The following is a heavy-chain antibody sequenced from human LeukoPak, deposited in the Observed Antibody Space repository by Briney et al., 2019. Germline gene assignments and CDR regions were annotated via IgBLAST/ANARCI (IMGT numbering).Heavy chain of an antibody. CDR2: IYYSGST. J-gene: IGHJ3*02. D-gene: IGHD6-13*01. V-gene: IGHV4-59*08. Sequence: PSETLSLTCTVSGGSISSYYWSWIRQPPGKGLEWIGYIYYSGSTNYNPSLKSRVTISVDTSKNQFSLKLSSVTAADTAVYYCARYSRGGSYSSSWYGGALDAFDIWGQGTMVTVSS. CDR3: ARYSRGGSYSSSWYGGALDAFDI. CDR1: GGSISSYY.